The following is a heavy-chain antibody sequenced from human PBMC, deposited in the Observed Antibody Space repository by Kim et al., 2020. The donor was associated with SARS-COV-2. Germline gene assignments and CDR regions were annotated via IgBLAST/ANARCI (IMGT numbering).Heavy chain of an antibody. CDR3: ARLGYCSSTSCRNPYWYFDL. V-gene: IGHV3-20*01. CDR1: GFTFDDYG. J-gene: IGHJ2*01. D-gene: IGHD2-2*01. CDR2: INWNGGST. Sequence: GGSLRLSCAASGFTFDDYGMSWVRQAPGKGLEWVSGINWNGGSTGYADSVKGRFTISRDNAKNSLYLQMNSLRAEDTALYHCARLGYCSSTSCRNPYWYFDLWGRGTLVTVSS.